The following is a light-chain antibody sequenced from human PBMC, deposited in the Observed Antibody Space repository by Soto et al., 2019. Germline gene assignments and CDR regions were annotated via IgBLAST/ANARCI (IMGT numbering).Light chain of an antibody. Sequence: EIVLTQSPGTLSLSPGERATLSCRASQSVVSKYLAWYQQKPGQAPRLLIYGASSRATCIPDRFSGSGSGTDFTLTISILEPEDFAVYYCQQYVSSLPYTFGQGTKLEIK. CDR1: QSVVSKY. V-gene: IGKV3-20*01. CDR3: QQYVSSLPYT. CDR2: GAS. J-gene: IGKJ2*01.